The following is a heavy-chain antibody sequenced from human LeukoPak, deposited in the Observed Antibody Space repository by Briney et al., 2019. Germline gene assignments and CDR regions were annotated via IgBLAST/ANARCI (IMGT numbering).Heavy chain of an antibody. CDR2: IQYSGGT. J-gene: IGHJ2*01. CDR1: YGSIRGHY. Sequence: PSETLSLTCTVSYGSIRGHYWSWIRQTPGKGLEWIGNIQYSGGTEYNPSLKRRVAMSVDMSRNQFSLKVYSVIAADTAIYYCARPDMGDSTGDWFFDLWGRGTLITVSS. V-gene: IGHV4-59*11. D-gene: IGHD2-21*02. CDR3: ARPDMGDSTGDWFFDL.